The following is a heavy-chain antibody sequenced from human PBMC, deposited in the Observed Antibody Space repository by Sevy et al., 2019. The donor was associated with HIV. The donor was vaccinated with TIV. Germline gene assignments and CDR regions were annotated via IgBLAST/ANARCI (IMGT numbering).Heavy chain of an antibody. V-gene: IGHV3-21*01. CDR3: ASQFDY. Sequence: RGSLRLSCAVSGFNFSNYSMDWVRQAPGKGLEWVSSISSSGSYIYYSDSLKGRITISRDNAKNSVYLQMNSLRAEDTAVYYCASQFDYWGQGTLVTVSS. CDR2: ISSSGSYI. J-gene: IGHJ4*02. CDR1: GFNFSNYS.